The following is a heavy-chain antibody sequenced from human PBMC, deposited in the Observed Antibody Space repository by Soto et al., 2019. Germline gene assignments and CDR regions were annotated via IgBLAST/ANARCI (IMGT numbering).Heavy chain of an antibody. V-gene: IGHV3-74*03. Sequence: EVQLVESGGGLVQPGGSLRLSCAASGFTFSNYWMYWVRQAPGKGLVWVSRVNNDGTDTTHADSVKGRFTISRDNAENTLYLQKNGLRAEDTAVYYCARGGLQHALDVWGQGSMVTVSS. CDR3: ARGGLQHALDV. CDR1: GFTFSNYW. D-gene: IGHD6-13*01. CDR2: VNNDGTDT. J-gene: IGHJ6*02.